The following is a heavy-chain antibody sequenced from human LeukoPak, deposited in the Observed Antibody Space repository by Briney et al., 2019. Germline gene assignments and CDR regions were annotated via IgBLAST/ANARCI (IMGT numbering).Heavy chain of an antibody. CDR2: IKQDGSEK. CDR3: ARDGSGSYYMGDAFDI. V-gene: IGHV3-7*01. Sequence: ETLSLTCTVAGGSISGYYWMWIRQPPGKGLEWVANIKQDGSEKYYVDSVKGRFTISRDNAKNSLYLQMNSLRAEDTAVYYCARDGSGSYYMGDAFDIWGQGTMVTVSS. CDR1: GGSISGYY. J-gene: IGHJ3*02. D-gene: IGHD3-10*01.